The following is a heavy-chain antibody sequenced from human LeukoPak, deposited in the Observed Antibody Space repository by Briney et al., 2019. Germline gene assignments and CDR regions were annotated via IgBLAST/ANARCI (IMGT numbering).Heavy chain of an antibody. D-gene: IGHD4-17*01. CDR2: IRGSGGGT. J-gene: IGHJ3*02. Sequence: GGSLRLSCAASGITFSTYAMTWVRQAPGKGLEWVSSIRGSGGGTDYADSVKGRFTISRDNSRDTLFLQINSLRAEDTALYYCTRDPNGDYVGAFDMWGPGTMVTVSS. V-gene: IGHV3-23*01. CDR3: TRDPNGDYVGAFDM. CDR1: GITFSTYA.